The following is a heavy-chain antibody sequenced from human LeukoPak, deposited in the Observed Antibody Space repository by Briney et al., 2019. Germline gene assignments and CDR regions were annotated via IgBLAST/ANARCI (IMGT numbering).Heavy chain of an antibody. Sequence: SETLSLTCTVSGGSISSSSYYWGWIRQPPGKGLEWIGSIYYSGSTYYNPSLKSRVTISVDTSKNQFSLKLSSVTAADTAVYYCARVTRNYYYMDVWGKGTTVTISS. CDR3: ARVTRNYYYMDV. CDR1: GGSISSSSYY. J-gene: IGHJ6*03. V-gene: IGHV4-39*07. D-gene: IGHD3-10*01. CDR2: IYYSGST.